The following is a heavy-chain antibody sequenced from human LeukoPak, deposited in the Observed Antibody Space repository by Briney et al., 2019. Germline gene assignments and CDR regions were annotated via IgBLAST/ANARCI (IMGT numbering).Heavy chain of an antibody. V-gene: IGHV4-59*08. D-gene: IGHD3-22*01. CDR2: IYYSGST. CDR3: ARLRSYYDRGLDFDY. Sequence: SETLSLTCTVSGGSISSYYWSWIRQPPGKGLEWIGYIYYSGSTNYNPSLKSRVTISVDTSKNQFSLKLSSVTAADTAVYYCARLRSYYDRGLDFDYWGQGTLVTVSS. J-gene: IGHJ4*02. CDR1: GGSISSYY.